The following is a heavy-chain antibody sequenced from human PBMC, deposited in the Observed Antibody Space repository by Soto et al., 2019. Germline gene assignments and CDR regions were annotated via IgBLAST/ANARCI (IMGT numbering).Heavy chain of an antibody. CDR3: AKNVTTTAFDY. J-gene: IGHJ4*02. Sequence: LSCADSGFTFSSYAVSWVRQAPGKGLEWVSSISDTGVGTYYGDSVKGRFTISRDNSKNTLYLQMNSLRAADTAVYYWAKNVTTTAFDYWGQGTLVTVSS. D-gene: IGHD4-17*01. V-gene: IGHV3-23*01. CDR1: GFTFSSYA. CDR2: ISDTGVGT.